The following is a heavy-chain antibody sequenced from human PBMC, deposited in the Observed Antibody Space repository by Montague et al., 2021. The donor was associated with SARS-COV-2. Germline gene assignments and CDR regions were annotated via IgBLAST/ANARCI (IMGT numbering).Heavy chain of an antibody. CDR3: ARKDGDG. J-gene: IGHJ4*02. Sequence: SETLSLTCTVSGASVSTYHWSWIRQPAGKGLEWIGRVFISGTTDYNPSLRSRVTMSIDTSRNQLSLQMTSVTSADTAIYYCARKDGDGWGRGTLVTVSS. V-gene: IGHV4-4*07. CDR1: GASVSTYH. D-gene: IGHD2-21*02. CDR2: VFISGTT.